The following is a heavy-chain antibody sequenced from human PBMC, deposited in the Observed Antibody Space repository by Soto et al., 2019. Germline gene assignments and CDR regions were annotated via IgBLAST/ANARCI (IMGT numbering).Heavy chain of an antibody. CDR1: GGSISSSNW. J-gene: IGHJ6*02. Sequence: SETLSLTCAVSGGSISSSNWWSWVRQPPGKGLEWIGEIYHSGSTNYNPSLKSRVTISVDKSKNQLSLKLSSVTAADTAVYYCARVLGSSGYDYYYGMDVWGQGTTVTVSS. D-gene: IGHD2-15*01. CDR3: ARVLGSSGYDYYYGMDV. CDR2: IYHSGST. V-gene: IGHV4-4*02.